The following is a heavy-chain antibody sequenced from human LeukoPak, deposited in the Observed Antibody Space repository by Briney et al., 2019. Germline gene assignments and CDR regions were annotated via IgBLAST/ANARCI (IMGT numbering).Heavy chain of an antibody. Sequence: GASVKVSCKASGYTFTGYYMHWVRQAPGQGLEWMGWINPNSGGTNYAQKFQGRVTMTRGTSISTAYMELSRLRSDDTAVYYCAIGRAMIVVVPLDYWGQGTLVTVSS. CDR1: GYTFTGYY. J-gene: IGHJ4*02. V-gene: IGHV1-2*02. D-gene: IGHD3-22*01. CDR3: AIGRAMIVVVPLDY. CDR2: INPNSGGT.